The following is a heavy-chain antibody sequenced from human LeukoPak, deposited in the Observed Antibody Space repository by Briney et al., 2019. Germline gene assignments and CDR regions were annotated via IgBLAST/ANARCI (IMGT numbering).Heavy chain of an antibody. CDR2: VYMNRNI. CDR3: ASLGSNDY. J-gene: IGHJ4*02. V-gene: IGHV4-61*02. Sequence: NPSETLSLTCTVSGDSISSGSYYWNWIRQPAGKGLEWIGRVYMNRNINYNPSLKSRVTISADTCKNQFSLQLTSVTAADTAVYYCASLGSNDYWGQGTLVTVSS. D-gene: IGHD2-15*01. CDR1: GDSISSGSYY.